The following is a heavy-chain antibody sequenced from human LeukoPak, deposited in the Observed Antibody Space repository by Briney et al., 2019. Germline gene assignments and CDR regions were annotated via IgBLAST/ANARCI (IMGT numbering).Heavy chain of an antibody. D-gene: IGHD5-12*01. CDR3: ARSSLTVWWLGYFDY. CDR1: GFTFDDYA. CDR2: ISWNSGSI. Sequence: QPGGSLRLSCAASGFTFDDYAMHWVRQAPGKGLEWVSGISWNSGSIGYADSVKGRFTISRDNAKNSLYLQMNSLRAEDTAVYYCARSSLTVWWLGYFDYWGQGTLVTVSS. J-gene: IGHJ4*02. V-gene: IGHV3-9*01.